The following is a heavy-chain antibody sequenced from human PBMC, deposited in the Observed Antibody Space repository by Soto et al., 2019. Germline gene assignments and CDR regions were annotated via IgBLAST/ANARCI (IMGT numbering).Heavy chain of an antibody. D-gene: IGHD4-17*01. CDR2: IYYTGMT. CDR3: EPTTVVSNYYYGMDV. J-gene: IGHJ6*02. Sequence: PSETLSLTCTVSGDSITSSSHYWGWIRQPPGKGLEWITSIYYTGMTYYNPSLKSRVTISVDTSKNQFSLKLSSVTAADTAVYYCEPTTVVSNYYYGMDVWGQGTTVTVSS. V-gene: IGHV4-39*01. CDR1: GDSITSSSHY.